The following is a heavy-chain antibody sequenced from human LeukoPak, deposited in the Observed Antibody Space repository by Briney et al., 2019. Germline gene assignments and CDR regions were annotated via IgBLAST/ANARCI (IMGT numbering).Heavy chain of an antibody. D-gene: IGHD3-10*01. V-gene: IGHV4-61*02. CDR2: IYTSGST. Sequence: SETLSLTCTVSGGSISSGSYYWSWIRQPAGKGLEWIGRIYTSGSTNYNPSLKSRVTISVDTSKNQFSLKLSSVTAADTAVYYCARAPVWFGEAESDYWGQGTLVTVSS. J-gene: IGHJ4*02. CDR1: GGSISSGSYY. CDR3: ARAPVWFGEAESDY.